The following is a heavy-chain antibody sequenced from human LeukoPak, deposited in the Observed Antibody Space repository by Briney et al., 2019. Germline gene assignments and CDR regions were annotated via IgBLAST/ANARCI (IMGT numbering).Heavy chain of an antibody. Sequence: NPSETLSLTCAVYGGSFSGYYWSWIRQPPGKGLEWIGEINHSGSTNYNPSLKSRVTMSVDTSKNQFSLKLSSVTAADTAVYYCALSPRIAAAAPAGDYWGQGTLVTVSS. CDR2: INHSGST. CDR3: ALSPRIAAAAPAGDY. CDR1: GGSFSGYY. V-gene: IGHV4-34*01. J-gene: IGHJ4*02. D-gene: IGHD6-13*01.